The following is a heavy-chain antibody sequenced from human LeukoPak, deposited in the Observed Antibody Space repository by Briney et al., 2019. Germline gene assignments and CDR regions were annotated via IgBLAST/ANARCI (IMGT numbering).Heavy chain of an antibody. V-gene: IGHV4-59*08. CDR1: GGSISSYY. Sequence: SETLSLTCTVSGGSISSYYWSWIRQPPGKGLEGIGYIYYSGSTNYNPSLKSGGTISVETSKNKFSLKLSSVTAADTAVYYCARHGDYYDSSGYYYVLNAFDIWGQGTMVTVSS. CDR3: ARHGDYYDSSGYYYVLNAFDI. J-gene: IGHJ3*02. CDR2: IYYSGST. D-gene: IGHD3-22*01.